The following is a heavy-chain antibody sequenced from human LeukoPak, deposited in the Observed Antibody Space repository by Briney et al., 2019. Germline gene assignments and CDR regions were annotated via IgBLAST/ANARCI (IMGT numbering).Heavy chain of an antibody. V-gene: IGHV3-23*01. CDR3: ARDYPTSGIVTIFDY. Sequence: GGSLRLSCASSGFTFNNYAMAWVRQAPGKGLEWVSSITASGGSTYCADSVKGRFTISRDNSKNTLYLQMSSLRAEDTAVYYCARDYPTSGIVTIFDYWGQGTLVTVFS. D-gene: IGHD1-1*01. CDR2: ITASGGST. CDR1: GFTFNNYA. J-gene: IGHJ4*02.